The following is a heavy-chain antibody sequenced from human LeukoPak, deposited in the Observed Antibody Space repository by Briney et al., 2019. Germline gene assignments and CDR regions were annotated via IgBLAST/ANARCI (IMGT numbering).Heavy chain of an antibody. CDR2: IYHSGST. V-gene: IGHV4-38-2*02. Sequence: SETLSLTCTVSGYSISSGYYWGWIRQPPGKGLEWIGTIYHSGSTYYNPSLKSRVTISVDTSKNQFSLKLTSVAAADTAVYYCARVRGYCSSTICYRYYFDYWGQGTLVTVSS. D-gene: IGHD2-2*01. J-gene: IGHJ4*02. CDR3: ARVRGYCSSTICYRYYFDY. CDR1: GYSISSGYY.